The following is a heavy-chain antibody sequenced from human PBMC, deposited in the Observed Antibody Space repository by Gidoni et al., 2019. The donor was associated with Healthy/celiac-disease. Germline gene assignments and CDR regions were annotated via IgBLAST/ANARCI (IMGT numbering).Heavy chain of an antibody. CDR2: ISSSSSYI. CDR3: ARGGYNWNDVAGAFDI. J-gene: IGHJ3*02. D-gene: IGHD1-20*01. CDR1: GFTFSSYS. V-gene: IGHV3-21*01. Sequence: EVQLVESGGGLVKPGGSLRLSCAASGFTFSSYSMNWVRQAPGKGLEWVSSISSSSSYIYYADSVKGLFTISRDNAKNSLYLQMNSLRAEDTAVYYCARGGYNWNDVAGAFDIWGQGTMVTVSS.